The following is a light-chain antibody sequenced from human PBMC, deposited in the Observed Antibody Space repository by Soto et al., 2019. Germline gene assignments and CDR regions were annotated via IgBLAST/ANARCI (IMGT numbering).Light chain of an antibody. Sequence: IMMTQSPATLSVSPGERATLSCRASQSVSSNLAWYQQKPGQAPRLLIYGASTRATGIPARFSGSGSGTEFTLTISSLQSEDFAVYYCQQYNNWPPMITFGQGTRLEIK. V-gene: IGKV3-15*01. CDR1: QSVSSN. J-gene: IGKJ5*01. CDR2: GAS. CDR3: QQYNNWPPMIT.